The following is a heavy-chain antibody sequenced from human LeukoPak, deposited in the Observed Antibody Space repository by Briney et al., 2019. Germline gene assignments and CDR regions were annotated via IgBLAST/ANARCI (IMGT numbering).Heavy chain of an antibody. CDR3: ARASYFYYGMDV. CDR2: IHSGGST. Sequence: GGSLRLSCAAAGFTVSSSYMSWVRQAPGKGLEWVSVIHSGGSTYYADSVKGRFTISRDNSKNTLYLQMNSLRAEDTAVYYCARASYFYYGMDVWGQGTTVTVSS. V-gene: IGHV3-53*01. J-gene: IGHJ6*02. CDR1: GFTVSSSY.